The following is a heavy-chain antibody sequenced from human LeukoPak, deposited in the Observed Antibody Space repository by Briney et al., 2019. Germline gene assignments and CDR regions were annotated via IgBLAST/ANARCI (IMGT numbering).Heavy chain of an antibody. V-gene: IGHV4-59*12. J-gene: IGHJ4*02. CDR1: GGSLSSYY. CDR3: ATGSGSYNLDY. CDR2: IYYSGST. D-gene: IGHD1-26*01. Sequence: PSETLSLTCTVSGGSLSSYYWSWIRQPPGKGLEWIAYIYYSGSTTYNPSLKSRVTISVDTSRNQFSLNLSSVTAADTAVYYCATGSGSYNLDYWGQGTLDTVSS.